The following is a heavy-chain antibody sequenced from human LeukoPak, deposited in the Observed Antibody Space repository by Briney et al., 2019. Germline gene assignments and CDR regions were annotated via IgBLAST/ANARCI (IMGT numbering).Heavy chain of an antibody. CDR1: GGSFSGYY. D-gene: IGHD3-10*02. CDR3: AELGITMIGGV. CDR2: INHSGST. J-gene: IGHJ6*04. V-gene: IGHV4-34*01. Sequence: SETLSLTCAVYGGSFSGYYWSWIRQPPGKGLEWIGEINHSGSTNYNPSLKSRVTISVDTSENQFSLKLSSVTAEDTAVYYCAELGITMIGGVWGKGTTVTISS.